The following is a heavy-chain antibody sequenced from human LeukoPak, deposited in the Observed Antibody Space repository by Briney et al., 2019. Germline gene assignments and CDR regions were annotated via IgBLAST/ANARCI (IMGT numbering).Heavy chain of an antibody. CDR3: AKEPTPRSSSWYSLRIYYYYYGMDV. V-gene: IGHV3-30*18. J-gene: IGHJ6*02. CDR1: GFTFSSYG. Sequence: GGSLRLSCAASGFTFSSYGMHWVRQAPGKGLEWVAVISYDGSNKYYADSVKGRFTISRDNSKNTLYLQMNSLRAEDTAVYYCAKEPTPRSSSWYSLRIYYYYYGMDVWGQGTTVIVSS. D-gene: IGHD6-13*01. CDR2: ISYDGSNK.